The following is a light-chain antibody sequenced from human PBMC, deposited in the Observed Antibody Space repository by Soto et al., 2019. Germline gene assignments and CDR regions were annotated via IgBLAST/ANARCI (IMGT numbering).Light chain of an antibody. CDR3: SSYTSNSRV. CDR2: KVS. CDR1: SDDVGAYNL. Sequence: QSALTQPASVSGSPGQSITISCTGTSDDVGAYNLVSWYQQHPGQAPKVLIYKVSNRPSGVSNRFSDSKSGNTASLTISALQAEDEAINFCSSYTSNSRVFGTGTKVTVL. J-gene: IGLJ1*01. V-gene: IGLV2-14*03.